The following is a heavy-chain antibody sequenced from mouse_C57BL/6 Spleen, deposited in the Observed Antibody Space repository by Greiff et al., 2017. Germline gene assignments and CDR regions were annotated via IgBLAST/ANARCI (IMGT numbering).Heavy chain of an antibody. CDR2: IYPGSGST. Sequence: QVQLQQPGAELVKPGASVKMSCKASGYTFTSYWITWVKQRPGQGLEWIGDIYPGSGSTNYNEKFKSKATLTVDTSSSTAYMQLSILTSEDSAVYYCATTYYSNYRGAMDYWGQRTSVTVSS. D-gene: IGHD2-5*01. V-gene: IGHV1-55*01. CDR3: ATTYYSNYRGAMDY. J-gene: IGHJ4*01. CDR1: GYTFTSYW.